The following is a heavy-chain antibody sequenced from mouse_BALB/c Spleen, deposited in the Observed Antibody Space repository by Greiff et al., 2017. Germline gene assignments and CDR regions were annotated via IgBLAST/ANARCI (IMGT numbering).Heavy chain of an antibody. V-gene: IGHV14-3*02. Sequence: EVQLHQSGAELVKPGASVKLSCTASGFNIKDTYMHWVKQRPEQGLEWIGRIDPANGNTKYDPKFQGKATITADTSSNTAYLQLSSLTSEDTAVYYCASGGFYAIDYWGQGTSVTVSS. CDR2: IDPANGNT. J-gene: IGHJ4*01. CDR1: GFNIKDTY. CDR3: ASGGFYAIDY.